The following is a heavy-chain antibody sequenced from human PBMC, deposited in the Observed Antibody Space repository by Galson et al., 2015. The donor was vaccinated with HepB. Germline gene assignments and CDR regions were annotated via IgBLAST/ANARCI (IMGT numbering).Heavy chain of an antibody. J-gene: IGHJ6*02. CDR3: ARSPRLLDV. V-gene: IGHV3-23*01. D-gene: IGHD6-25*01. CDR1: GFTFSSYA. CDR2: MDKSGGST. Sequence: SLRLSCAVSGFTFSSYAMSWVRQAPGKGLEWVSGMDKSGGSTSYADSVKGRFTISRDNSKNTLYLHMNSLRAEDTAVYYCARSPRLLDVWGQGTTVTVSS.